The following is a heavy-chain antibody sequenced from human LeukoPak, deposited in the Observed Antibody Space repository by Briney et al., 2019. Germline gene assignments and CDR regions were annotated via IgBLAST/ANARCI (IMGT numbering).Heavy chain of an antibody. CDR2: IYSGGST. V-gene: IGHV3-66*01. CDR3: AKDGKIRNWNYYQAKPVY. Sequence: GGSLRLSCAASEFSVGSNYMTWVRQAPGKGLEWVSLIYSGGSTYYADSVKGRFTISRDNSKNTLYLQMNSLRAEDTAVYYCAKDGKIRNWNYYQAKPVYWGQGTLVTVSS. J-gene: IGHJ4*02. CDR1: EFSVGSNY. D-gene: IGHD1-7*01.